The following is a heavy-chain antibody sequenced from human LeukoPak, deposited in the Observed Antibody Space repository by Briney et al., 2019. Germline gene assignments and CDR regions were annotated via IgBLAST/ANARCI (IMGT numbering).Heavy chain of an antibody. Sequence: AGRSLRLSCAASGFTFSSYGIHWVRQAPGKGLEWVAVIWYDGTNKFYADSVKGRFTISRDNSKNTLNLQMNSLRAEDTAVYYCAREANRVPGTMYFDYWGQGTLVTVSS. J-gene: IGHJ4*02. CDR3: AREANRVPGTMYFDY. V-gene: IGHV3-33*01. CDR2: IWYDGTNK. D-gene: IGHD2-2*01. CDR1: GFTFSSYG.